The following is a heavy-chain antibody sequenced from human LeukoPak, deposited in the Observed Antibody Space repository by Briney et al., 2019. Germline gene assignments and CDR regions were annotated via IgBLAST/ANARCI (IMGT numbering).Heavy chain of an antibody. CDR1: GFTFRNYG. Sequence: GGSLRLSCAASGFTFRNYGMHWVRQAPGKGLEWVAIIWYDGSNKYYADSVKGRFTISKDNSKNTLYLQMNSLRVEDTAVYYCARAPIGAFDIWGQGTMVTVSS. CDR3: ARAPIGAFDI. D-gene: IGHD3-22*01. J-gene: IGHJ3*02. CDR2: IWYDGSNK. V-gene: IGHV3-33*01.